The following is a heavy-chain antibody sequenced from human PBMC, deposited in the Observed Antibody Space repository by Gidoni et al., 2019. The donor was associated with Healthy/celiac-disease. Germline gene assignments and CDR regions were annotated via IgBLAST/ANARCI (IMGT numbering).Heavy chain of an antibody. CDR1: GFTFDNYP. CDR2: ISYDGSNK. D-gene: IGHD2-2*01. Sequence: QVQLVESGGGVVQPGRSLRLSCAASGFTFDNYPMHWVRLASGKGLEWVAVISYDGSNKYYADSVKGRFTISRDNSKNTLYLQMNSLRPEDTAVYYCAREGLYHPGGMDVWGQGTTVSVSS. J-gene: IGHJ6*02. V-gene: IGHV3-30-3*01. CDR3: AREGLYHPGGMDV.